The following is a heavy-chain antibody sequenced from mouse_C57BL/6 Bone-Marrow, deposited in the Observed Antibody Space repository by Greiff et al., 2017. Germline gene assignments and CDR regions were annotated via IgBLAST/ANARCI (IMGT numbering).Heavy chain of an antibody. CDR2: ISSGGST. J-gene: IGHJ2*01. D-gene: IGHD2-4*01. Sequence: VKLQQSGPGLVQPSQSLSITCTVSGFSLTSYGVHWVRQSPGKGLEWLGVISSGGSTDYNAAFISRLSISKDNSKSQVFFKMNSLQADDTAIYYCARNDYESFYYFDYWGQGTTLTVSS. V-gene: IGHV2-2*01. CDR3: ARNDYESFYYFDY. CDR1: GFSLTSYG.